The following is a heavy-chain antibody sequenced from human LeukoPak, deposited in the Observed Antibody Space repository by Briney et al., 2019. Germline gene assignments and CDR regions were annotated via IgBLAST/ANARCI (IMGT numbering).Heavy chain of an antibody. V-gene: IGHV1-8*01. CDR2: MNPNSGNT. Sequence: ASVKVSCKASGYTFTSYDINWVRQATGQGLEWMGWMNPNSGNTGYAQKLQGRVTMTRNTSISTAYMELSSLRSEDTAVYYCARRLPGVGVDRWFDPWGQGTLVTVSS. D-gene: IGHD3-10*01. CDR3: ARRLPGVGVDRWFDP. CDR1: GYTFTSYD. J-gene: IGHJ5*02.